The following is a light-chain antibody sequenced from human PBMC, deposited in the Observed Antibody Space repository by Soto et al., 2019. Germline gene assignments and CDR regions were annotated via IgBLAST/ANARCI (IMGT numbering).Light chain of an antibody. J-gene: IGKJ1*01. V-gene: IGKV3-11*01. CDR2: DAS. Sequence: EIVLTQSPATLSLSPGERATLSCRASQSVSSYLAWYQQKPGQAPRLLIYDASNRATGIPARFSGSGSGTDFTLTISSLEPEDCAVYYCQQRSSWPRTFGQGTKVEIK. CDR3: QQRSSWPRT. CDR1: QSVSSY.